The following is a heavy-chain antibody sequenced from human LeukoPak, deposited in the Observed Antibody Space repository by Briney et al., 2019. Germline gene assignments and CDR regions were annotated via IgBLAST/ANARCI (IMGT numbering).Heavy chain of an antibody. CDR3: ARLYGSGSYYTGYFDY. Sequence: ASVKVSCKASGGTFSSYAISWVRQAPGQGLEWMGGIIPIFGTANYAQKFQGRVTITTDESTSTAYMELSSLRSEDTAVYYCARLYGSGSYYTGYFDYWGQGTLVTVSS. V-gene: IGHV1-69*05. CDR2: IIPIFGTA. J-gene: IGHJ4*02. CDR1: GGTFSSYA. D-gene: IGHD3-10*01.